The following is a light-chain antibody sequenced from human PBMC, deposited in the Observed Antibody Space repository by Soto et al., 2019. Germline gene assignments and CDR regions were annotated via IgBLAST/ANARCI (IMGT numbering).Light chain of an antibody. CDR3: TSYTPSNTPYV. V-gene: IGLV2-14*01. CDR1: SSDVGGYNY. Sequence: QSVLTQPASVSGSPGQAITISCTGTSSDVGGYNYVSWYQQHPGKAPKLMIYEVTNRPSGVSNRFSGSKSGNTASLTISGLQAEDEADYYCTSYTPSNTPYVFGTGTKLTVL. CDR2: EVT. J-gene: IGLJ1*01.